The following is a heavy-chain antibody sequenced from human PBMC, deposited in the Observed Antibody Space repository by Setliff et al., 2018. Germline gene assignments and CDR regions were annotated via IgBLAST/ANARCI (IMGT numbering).Heavy chain of an antibody. CDR1: GGSISSSNW. CDR3: GRGFSRIEGWGNWFDP. CDR2: IHHSGSI. D-gene: IGHD2-15*01. J-gene: IGHJ5*02. Sequence: SETLSLTCTVSGGSISSSNWWTWVRQPPGKGLEWIGEIHHSGSINYNPSLKSRVTMSVDKSKNQFSLKLTSVTAADTAVYYCGRGFSRIEGWGNWFDPWGQGILVTVS. V-gene: IGHV4-4*02.